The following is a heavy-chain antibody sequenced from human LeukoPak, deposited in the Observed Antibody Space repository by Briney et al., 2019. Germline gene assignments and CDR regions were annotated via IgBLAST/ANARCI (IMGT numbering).Heavy chain of an antibody. Sequence: SETLSLTCTVSGGSISSYYWAWIRQPPGKGLEWIGTFNPSGNTYHNPSLKSRITISVDTSKNQFSLKLSSVTAADTAVYYCAAEFSAYDPFDSWGQGTLVTVSS. V-gene: IGHV4-59*04. D-gene: IGHD3-3*01. CDR1: GGSISSYY. CDR3: AAEFSAYDPFDS. CDR2: FNPSGNT. J-gene: IGHJ4*02.